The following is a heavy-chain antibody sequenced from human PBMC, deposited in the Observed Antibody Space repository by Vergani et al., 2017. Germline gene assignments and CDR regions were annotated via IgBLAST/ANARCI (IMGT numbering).Heavy chain of an antibody. J-gene: IGHJ4*02. CDR1: GGSFSGYY. D-gene: IGHD4-17*01. CDR3: ARDRGTTGGFDY. Sequence: QVQLQQWGAGLLKPSETLSLTCAVYGGSFSGYYWSWIRQPPGKGLEWIGYIYYSGSTNYNPSLKSRVTISVDTSKNQFSLKLSSVTAADTAVYYCARDRGTTGGFDYWGQGTLVTVSS. CDR2: IYYSGST. V-gene: IGHV4-34*11.